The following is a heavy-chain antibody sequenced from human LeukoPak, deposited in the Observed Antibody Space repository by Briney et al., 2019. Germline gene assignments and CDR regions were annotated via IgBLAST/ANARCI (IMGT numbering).Heavy chain of an antibody. CDR3: ARDLILYYYDSSGYYFDS. J-gene: IGHJ4*02. Sequence: PGGSLRLSCAASGFTFSSYSMNWVRQAPGKGLEWLSYISSSSSIIYYADSVKGRFTISRDNAKNSLYLQMNSLRDEDTAVYYCARDLILYYYDSSGYYFDSWGQGTLVTVSS. CDR1: GFTFSSYS. D-gene: IGHD3-22*01. V-gene: IGHV3-48*02. CDR2: ISSSSSII.